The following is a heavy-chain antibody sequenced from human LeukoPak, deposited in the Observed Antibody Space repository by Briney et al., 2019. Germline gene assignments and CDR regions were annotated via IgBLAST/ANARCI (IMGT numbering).Heavy chain of an antibody. Sequence: ASVKVSCKASGYTFTIYGISWVRQAPGQGLEWMGWISAYNGNTNYAQKFQGRVTMTRDTSISTAYMELSRLRSDDTAVYYCARDGGGYWGQGTLVTVSS. CDR1: GYTFTIYG. D-gene: IGHD3-16*01. CDR3: ARDGGGY. J-gene: IGHJ4*02. V-gene: IGHV1-18*01. CDR2: ISAYNGNT.